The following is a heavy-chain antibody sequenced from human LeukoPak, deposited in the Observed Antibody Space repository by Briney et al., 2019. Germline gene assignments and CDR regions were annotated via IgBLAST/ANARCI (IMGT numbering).Heavy chain of an antibody. CDR1: GFTFSSYG. V-gene: IGHV3-30*02. CDR3: AKSLVVAARLPPTLGY. J-gene: IGHJ4*02. Sequence: PGGSLRLSCAASGFTFSSYGMHWVRQAPGKGLEWVAFIRYDGSNKYYADSVKGRFTISRDNSKNTLYLQMNSLRAEDTAVYYCAKSLVVAARLPPTLGYWGQGTLVTVSS. CDR2: IRYDGSNK. D-gene: IGHD2-15*01.